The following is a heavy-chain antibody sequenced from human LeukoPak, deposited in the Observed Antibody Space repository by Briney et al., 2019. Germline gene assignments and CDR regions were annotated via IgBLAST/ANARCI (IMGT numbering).Heavy chain of an antibody. CDR2: ISYDGSNK. CDR1: GFTFSSYG. Sequence: GRSLRLSCAASGFTFSSYGMRWVRQAPGKGLEWVAAISYDGSNKYYADSVKGRFTISRDNSKNTLYLQMNSLRAEDTAVYYCAKVSERLATVSNFDYWGQGTLVTVSS. CDR3: AKVSERLATVSNFDY. D-gene: IGHD6-19*01. V-gene: IGHV3-30*18. J-gene: IGHJ4*02.